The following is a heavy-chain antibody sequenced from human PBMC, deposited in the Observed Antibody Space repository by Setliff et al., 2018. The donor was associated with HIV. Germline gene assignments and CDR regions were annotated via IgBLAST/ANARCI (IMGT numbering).Heavy chain of an antibody. Sequence: PGGSLRLSCGASGFSFRTSWMTWVRQAPGKGLEWVANIKYDESEYYYVDSVRGRFTISRDNAKNSLYLQMNSLSPDDTAVYFCARVRETSGGYWGNFYYYMDVWGKGTTVTVSS. D-gene: IGHD2-21*02. CDR1: GFSFRTSW. V-gene: IGHV3-7*03. CDR2: IKYDESEY. J-gene: IGHJ6*03. CDR3: ARVRETSGGYWGNFYYYMDV.